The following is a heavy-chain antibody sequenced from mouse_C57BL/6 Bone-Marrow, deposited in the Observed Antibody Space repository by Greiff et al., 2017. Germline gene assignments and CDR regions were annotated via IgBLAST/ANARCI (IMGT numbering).Heavy chain of an antibody. CDR3: ARDYSNPTWFAY. CDR1: GFTFSSYA. D-gene: IGHD2-5*01. J-gene: IGHJ3*01. Sequence: EVMLVESGGGLVKPGGSLKLSCAASGFTFSSYAMSWVRQTPEKRLEWVATISDGGSYTYYPDNVKGRFTISRDNAKNNLYLQMSHLKSEDTAMYYCARDYSNPTWFAYWGQGTLVTVSA. V-gene: IGHV5-4*01. CDR2: ISDGGSYT.